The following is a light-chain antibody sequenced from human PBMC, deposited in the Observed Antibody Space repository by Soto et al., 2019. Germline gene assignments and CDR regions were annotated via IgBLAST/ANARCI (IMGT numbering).Light chain of an antibody. V-gene: IGKV3-15*01. CDR2: GAF. Sequence: EIVMTQSPVTLSVSPGERATLSCRASQSVRSNLAWYQQKPGQAPSLLIYGAFTRATGIPARFSGTASGTEFTLTISSLQSEDFALYYCQQYNDWPLTFGQGTKVDIK. J-gene: IGKJ1*01. CDR3: QQYNDWPLT. CDR1: QSVRSN.